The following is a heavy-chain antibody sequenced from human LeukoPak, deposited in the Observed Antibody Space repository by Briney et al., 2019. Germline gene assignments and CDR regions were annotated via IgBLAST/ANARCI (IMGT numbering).Heavy chain of an antibody. CDR2: IYHSGST. D-gene: IGHD6-13*01. J-gene: IGHJ5*02. Sequence: SETLSLTCAVSGGSISSSNWWSWVRQPPGKGLEWIGEIYHSGSTNYNPSLKSRVTISVDKSKNQFSLKLSSVTAADTAVYYCAGGGKAAAGKNRFDPWGQGTLVTVSS. CDR3: AGGGKAAAGKNRFDP. V-gene: IGHV4-4*02. CDR1: GGSISSSNW.